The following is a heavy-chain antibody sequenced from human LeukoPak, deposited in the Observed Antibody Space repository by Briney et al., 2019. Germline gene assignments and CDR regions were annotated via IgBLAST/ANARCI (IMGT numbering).Heavy chain of an antibody. CDR2: ISAYNGNT. D-gene: IGHD3-3*01. J-gene: IGHJ3*02. Sequence: ASVKVSCKASGYTFTSYGITWVRQAPGQGLEWMGWISAYNGNTNYAQKLQGRVTMTTDTSTNTAYMELRSPRSDDTAVYYCARVYYDFWSGYEYDAFDIWGQGTMVTVS. CDR3: ARVYYDFWSGYEYDAFDI. V-gene: IGHV1-18*01. CDR1: GYTFTSYG.